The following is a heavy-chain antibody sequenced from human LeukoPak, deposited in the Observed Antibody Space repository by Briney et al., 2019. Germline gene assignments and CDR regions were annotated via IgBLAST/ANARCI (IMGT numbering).Heavy chain of an antibody. J-gene: IGHJ4*02. CDR1: GFTFSSYW. Sequence: GGSLRLSCAASGFTFSSYWMSWVRQAPGKGLEWVANIKQDGSEKYYVDSVKGRFTISRDNAKNSLYLQMNSLGAEDTAVYYCASGAAAGTTRDYWGQGTLVTVSS. CDR2: IKQDGSEK. V-gene: IGHV3-7*01. CDR3: ASGAAAGTTRDY. D-gene: IGHD6-13*01.